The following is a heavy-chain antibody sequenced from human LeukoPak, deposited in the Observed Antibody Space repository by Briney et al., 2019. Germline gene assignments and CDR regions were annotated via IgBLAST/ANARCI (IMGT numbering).Heavy chain of an antibody. CDR1: GFTFSSYS. Sequence: PGGSLRLSCAASGFTFSSYSMNWVRQAPGKGLEWVSYISSSSSTIYYADSVKGRFTISRDNAKNSLYLQMNSLRAEDTAVYYCASGAILTGFDYWGQGTLVTVSS. D-gene: IGHD3-9*01. CDR2: ISSSSSTI. J-gene: IGHJ4*02. V-gene: IGHV3-48*04. CDR3: ASGAILTGFDY.